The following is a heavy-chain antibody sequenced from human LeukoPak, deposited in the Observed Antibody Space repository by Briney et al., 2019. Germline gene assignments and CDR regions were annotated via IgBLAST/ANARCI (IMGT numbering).Heavy chain of an antibody. V-gene: IGHV1-2*02. J-gene: IGHJ3*02. CDR3: ARDTKSDYGDYVAAFDI. D-gene: IGHD4-17*01. CDR2: INPNSGGT. CDR1: GYTFTSYY. Sequence: ASVKVSCKASGYTFTSYYMHWVRQAPGQGLEWMGWINPNSGGTNYAQKFQGRVTMTRDTSISTAYMELSRLRSDDTAVYYCARDTKSDYGDYVAAFDIWGQGTMVTVSS.